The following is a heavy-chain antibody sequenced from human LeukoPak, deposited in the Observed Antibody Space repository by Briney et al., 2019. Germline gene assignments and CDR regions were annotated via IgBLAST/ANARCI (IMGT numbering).Heavy chain of an antibody. D-gene: IGHD3-22*01. CDR1: GYTFTGYY. CDR3: ARDGHRRYYYGSSGREDVFDI. Sequence: ASVKVSCKASGYTFTGYYMHWVRQAPGQGLEWMGWINPNSGGTNYAQKFQGRVTMTRDTSISTAYMELRSLRSDDTAVYYCARDGHRRYYYGSSGREDVFDIWGQGTMVAVSS. V-gene: IGHV1-2*02. J-gene: IGHJ3*02. CDR2: INPNSGGT.